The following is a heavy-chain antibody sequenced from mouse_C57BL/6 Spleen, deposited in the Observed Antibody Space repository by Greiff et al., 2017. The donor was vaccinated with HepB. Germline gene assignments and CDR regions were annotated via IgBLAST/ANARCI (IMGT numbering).Heavy chain of an antibody. D-gene: IGHD1-1*01. CDR3: ASESAYGSSASGY. Sequence: VQLQQSGPELVKPGASVKMSCKASGYTFTDYNMHWVKQSHGQSLEWIGNINPNNGGTSYNQKFKGKATLTVNKSSSTAYMELRSLTSEDSAVYYCASESAYGSSASGYWGQGTSVTVSS. J-gene: IGHJ4*01. CDR2: INPNNGGT. V-gene: IGHV1-22*01. CDR1: GYTFTDYN.